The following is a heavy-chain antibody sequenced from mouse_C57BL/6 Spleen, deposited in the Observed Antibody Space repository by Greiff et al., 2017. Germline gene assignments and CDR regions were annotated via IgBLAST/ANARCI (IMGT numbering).Heavy chain of an antibody. CDR2: IYPGNSDT. V-gene: IGHV1-5*01. CDR1: GYTFNSDC. D-gene: IGHD1-1*01. J-gene: IGHJ1*03. CDR3: TNCSGSSVWYYGV. Sequence: VTLKESGTVLARPGASVKMSCKTSGYTFNSDCMHWVKQRPEQGLEWIGAIYPGNSDTSYTQKFQGKAKLTTVTSASTAYMELSSLTSEDSAVYSCTNCSGSSVWYYGVWGTGTTVTVSS.